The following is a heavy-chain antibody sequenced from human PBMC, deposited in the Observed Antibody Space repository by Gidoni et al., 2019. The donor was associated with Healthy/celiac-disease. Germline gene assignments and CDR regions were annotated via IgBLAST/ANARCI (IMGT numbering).Heavy chain of an antibody. D-gene: IGHD3-22*01. CDR2: IYSGGST. CDR3: ARDYYDSSGPYWYFDL. J-gene: IGHJ2*01. Sequence: EVQLVESGGGLVQPGGSLRLSCAASGFTVSRNYMSWVRQAPGKGLEWVSVIYSGGSTYYADSVKGRFTISRHNSKNTLYLQMNSLRAEDTAVYYCARDYYDSSGPYWYFDLWGRGTLVTVSS. CDR1: GFTVSRNY. V-gene: IGHV3-53*04.